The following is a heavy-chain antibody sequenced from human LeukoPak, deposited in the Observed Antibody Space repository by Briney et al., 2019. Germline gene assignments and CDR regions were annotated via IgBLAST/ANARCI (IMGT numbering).Heavy chain of an antibody. V-gene: IGHV3-23*01. CDR1: GFTFSSYA. CDR3: AKEGYRYGYAIDY. Sequence: GGSLRLSCAASGFTFSSYAMSWVRQAPGKGLEWVSGISGSGGSTYYADSVKGRFTISRDNSKNTLYLQMDSLRAEDTAVYYCAKEGYRYGYAIDYWGQGTLVTVSS. CDR2: ISGSGGST. D-gene: IGHD5-18*01. J-gene: IGHJ4*02.